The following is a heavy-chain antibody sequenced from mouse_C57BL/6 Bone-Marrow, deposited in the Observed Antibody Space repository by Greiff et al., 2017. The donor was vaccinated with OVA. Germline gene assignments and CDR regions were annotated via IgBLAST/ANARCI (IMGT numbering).Heavy chain of an antibody. J-gene: IGHJ2*01. Sequence: VKLVESGAELARPGASVKMSCKASGYTFTSYTMHWVQQRPGQGLEWIGYINPSRGYTKYNQKFKDKATLTADKSSSTAYMQLSSLTSEDSAVYYCARRTGDYFDYWGQGTTLTVSS. CDR2: INPSRGYT. CDR3: ARRTGDYFDY. CDR1: GYTFTSYT. V-gene: IGHV1-4*01. D-gene: IGHD4-1*01.